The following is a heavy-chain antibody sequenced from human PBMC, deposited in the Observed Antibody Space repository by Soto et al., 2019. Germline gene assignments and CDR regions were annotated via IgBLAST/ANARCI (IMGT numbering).Heavy chain of an antibody. V-gene: IGHV3-23*01. D-gene: IGHD4-17*01. CDR3: AKDSTVTTSLYFYYYGFDV. CDR2: VSGRGGST. CDR1: GFTFRNYY. J-gene: IGHJ6*02. Sequence: GGSLRLSCAASGFTFRNYYMNWVRQAPGKGLEWVSSVSGRGGSTKYADSVKDRFTISRDNSKNTLYLQMNSLRAEDTAIYYCAKDSTVTTSLYFYYYGFDVWGQGTTVTVSS.